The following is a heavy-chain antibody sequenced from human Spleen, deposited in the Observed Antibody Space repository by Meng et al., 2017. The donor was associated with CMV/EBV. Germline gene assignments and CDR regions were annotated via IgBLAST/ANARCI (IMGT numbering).Heavy chain of an antibody. D-gene: IGHD1-26*01. CDR3: ARDLRWELRGWFDP. V-gene: IGHV3-21*01. CDR1: GINLSSYW. CDR2: ISSSSSYI. J-gene: IGHJ5*02. Sequence: GGSLRLSCAVSGINLSSYWMTWVRQAPGKGLEWVSSISSSSSYIYYADSVKGRFTISRDNAKNSLYLQMNSLRAEDTAVYYCARDLRWELRGWFDPWGQGTLVTVSS.